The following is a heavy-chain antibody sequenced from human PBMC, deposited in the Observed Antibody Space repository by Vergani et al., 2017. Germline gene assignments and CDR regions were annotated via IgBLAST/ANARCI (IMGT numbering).Heavy chain of an antibody. J-gene: IGHJ6*02. D-gene: IGHD5-12*01. Sequence: EVQLVESGGGLVQPGGSLRLSCAASGFTFSSYWMHWVRQAPGKGLVWVSRINSDGNSTSYADSVKGRVTISRDNAKNMLYLQMNSLRAEDTAEYYCARVDIVATIRQKNYYYGMDVWGQGSTVTVSS. CDR2: INSDGNST. CDR1: GFTFSSYW. V-gene: IGHV3-74*01. CDR3: ARVDIVATIRQKNYYYGMDV.